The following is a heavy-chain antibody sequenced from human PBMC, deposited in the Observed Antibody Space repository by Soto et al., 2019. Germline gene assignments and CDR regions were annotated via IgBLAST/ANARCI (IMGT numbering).Heavy chain of an antibody. J-gene: IGHJ5*01. CDR1: GFMFGSYA. CDR3: AKARKYSSPYDS. V-gene: IGHV3-23*01. D-gene: IGHD6-19*01. CDR2: ISGGGSTT. Sequence: GGSLRLSCATSGFMFGSYAMNWVRQAPGKGLEWVSVISGGGSTTNYADSVRGRFTTSRDSSTDTVYLQMYSLRVEDTAVYYCAKARKYSSPYDSWGQGXLVTVYS.